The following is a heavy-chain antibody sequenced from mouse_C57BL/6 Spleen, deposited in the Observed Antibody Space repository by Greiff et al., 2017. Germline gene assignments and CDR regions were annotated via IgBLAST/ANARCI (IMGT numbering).Heavy chain of an antibody. CDR3: NYYGSSYRDFDV. CDR1: YTFTDSYM. V-gene: IGHV1-83*01. Sequence: LQESGPELVKPGASVKMSCKASGYTFTDSYMHWVKQKPGKGLEWIGAIYPGSGNTYYNEKFKGKATLTADTSSSTAYMQLSSLTSEDSAVYFCANYYGSSYRDFDVWGTGTTVTVSS. J-gene: IGHJ1*03. CDR2: YPGSGNTY. D-gene: IGHD1-1*01.